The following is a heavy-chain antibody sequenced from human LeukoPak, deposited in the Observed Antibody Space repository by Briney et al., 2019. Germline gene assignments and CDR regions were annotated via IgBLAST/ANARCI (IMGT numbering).Heavy chain of an antibody. CDR2: ISYDGSNE. Sequence: PGGSLSLTCAASGFTFSRYARHWVRQAPGKGLEWVAVISYDGSNEYYADSVKGRFTISRDSSENTLYLQMNSLRVEDTAVYYCARVGYYSSGPFTYFDYWGQGPVLSVSS. V-gene: IGHV3-30-3*01. J-gene: IGHJ4*02. CDR1: GFTFSRYA. D-gene: IGHD3-10*01. CDR3: ARVGYYSSGPFTYFDY.